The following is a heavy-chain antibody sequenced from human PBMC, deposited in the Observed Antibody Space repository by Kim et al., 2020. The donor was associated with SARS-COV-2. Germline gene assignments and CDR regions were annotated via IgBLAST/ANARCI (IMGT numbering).Heavy chain of an antibody. D-gene: IGHD6-13*01. J-gene: IGHJ4*02. V-gene: IGHV3-23*01. CDR3: AQGYSSSGAFDY. Sequence: YYADPVKGRFTISRDNSKNTLYLQMNSLRAEDTAVYYCAQGYSSSGAFDYWGQGTLVTVSS.